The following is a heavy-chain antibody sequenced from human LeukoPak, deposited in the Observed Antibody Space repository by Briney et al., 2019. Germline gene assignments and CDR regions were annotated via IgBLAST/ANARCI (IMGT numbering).Heavy chain of an antibody. Sequence: ASVKVSCKASGYTFTSYYMHWVRQAPGQGLEWMGIINPSGGTNYAQKFQGRVTMTRDTSISTAYMELSRLRSDDTAVYYCARSTRSPYYYGSGRVGVLDYWGQGTLVTVSS. D-gene: IGHD3-10*01. J-gene: IGHJ4*02. CDR1: GYTFTSYY. CDR2: INPSGGT. CDR3: ARSTRSPYYYGSGRVGVLDY. V-gene: IGHV1-2*02.